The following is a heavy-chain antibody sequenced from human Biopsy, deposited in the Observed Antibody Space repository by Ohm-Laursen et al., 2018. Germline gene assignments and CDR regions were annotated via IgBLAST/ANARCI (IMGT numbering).Heavy chain of an antibody. J-gene: IGHJ5*02. Sequence: ASVKVSCKASGYTFTSYDITWVRQASGQGPEWIGWLNPVSGNSNFGQKFRGRVTVTSDTSIGTAYMELSGLTSDDTATYYCGRAVRNQLLTDPWGQGTLVTVTS. V-gene: IGHV1-8*01. CDR1: GYTFTSYD. CDR3: GRAVRNQLLTDP. D-gene: IGHD1-7*01. CDR2: LNPVSGNS.